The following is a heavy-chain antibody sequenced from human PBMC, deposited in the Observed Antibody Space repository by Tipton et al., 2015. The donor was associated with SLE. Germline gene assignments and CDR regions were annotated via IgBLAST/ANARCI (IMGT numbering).Heavy chain of an antibody. CDR3: VKRDNNWGSYDH. D-gene: IGHD1-1*01. CDR1: GFTFSTYA. Sequence: SLRLSCSASGFTFSTYAMHWVRQAPGKGLEYVSAITNNGGSRYYADSVKGRFTISRDNSENRLYLQMSSLRVEDTAVYYCVKRDNNWGSYDHWGQGTMVTVSS. V-gene: IGHV3-64D*06. CDR2: ITNNGGSR. J-gene: IGHJ4*02.